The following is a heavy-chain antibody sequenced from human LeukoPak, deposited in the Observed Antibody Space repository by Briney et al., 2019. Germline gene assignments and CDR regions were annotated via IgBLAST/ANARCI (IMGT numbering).Heavy chain of an antibody. CDR3: TTYYYDSSGYYFDY. CDR2: IKSKTDGGTT. D-gene: IGHD3-22*01. Sequence: GGSLRLSCAASGFTFSNAWMSWVRQAPGKGLEWVGRIKSKTDGGTTDYAAPVKGRFTISRDDSKNTLYLQMNSLKTEDTAVYYCTTYYYDSSGYYFDYWGQGTLVTVSS. J-gene: IGHJ4*02. V-gene: IGHV3-15*01. CDR1: GFTFSNAW.